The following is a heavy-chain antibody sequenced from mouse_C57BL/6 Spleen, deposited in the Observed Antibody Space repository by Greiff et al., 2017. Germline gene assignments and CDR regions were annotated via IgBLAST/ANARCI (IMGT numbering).Heavy chain of an antibody. CDR2: IYPGSGST. V-gene: IGHV1-55*01. CDR3: ARGDGYYAWFAY. J-gene: IGHJ3*01. D-gene: IGHD2-3*01. Sequence: QVQLKQPGAELVKPGASVKMSCKASGYTFTSYLITWVKQRPGQGLEWIGDIYPGSGSTNYNEKFKSKATLTVDTSSSTAYMQLSRLTSEDSAVYDCARGDGYYAWFAYWGQGTLVTVSA. CDR1: GYTFTSYL.